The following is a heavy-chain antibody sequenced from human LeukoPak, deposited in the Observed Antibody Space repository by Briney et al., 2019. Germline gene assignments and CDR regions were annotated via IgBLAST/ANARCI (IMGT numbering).Heavy chain of an antibody. Sequence: ASVKISCTASGYTFTSYYMYWVRQAPGQGLEWMGIINSSGGNTSYAQNFQGRVTMTRDTSARIVYLELRSLRSEDTAVYYCARENTYGYSYGMDVWGQGTTVTVSS. D-gene: IGHD3-22*01. CDR3: ARENTYGYSYGMDV. J-gene: IGHJ6*02. CDR1: GYTFTSYY. CDR2: INSSGGNT. V-gene: IGHV1-46*01.